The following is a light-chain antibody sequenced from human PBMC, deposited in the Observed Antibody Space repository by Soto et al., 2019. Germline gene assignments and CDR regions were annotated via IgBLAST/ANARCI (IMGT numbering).Light chain of an antibody. V-gene: IGLV1-51*02. CDR3: ATWDSSLSAGL. J-gene: IGLJ1*01. Sequence: QSVLTQPPSVSAAPGQKVTISCSGGSSNTGNNYVSWYQQLPGTAPKLLIYENDKRPSGIPDRFSGSKSGTSATLGITGLQTGDEADYYCATWDSSLSAGLFGTGTKVTVL. CDR2: END. CDR1: SSNTGNNY.